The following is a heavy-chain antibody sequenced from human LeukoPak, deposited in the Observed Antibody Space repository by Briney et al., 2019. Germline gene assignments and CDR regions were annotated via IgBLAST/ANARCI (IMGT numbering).Heavy chain of an antibody. Sequence: SETLSLTCAVYGGSFSGYYWSWIRQPPGKGLEWIGEINDSGTTNYNPSLKSRVTISEDTFRNQFSLKLSSVTAADTAVYYCVRSGRYQIYWGRGTLVTVSS. V-gene: IGHV4-34*01. CDR2: INDSGTT. CDR3: VRSGRYQIY. CDR1: GGSFSGYY. D-gene: IGHD3-10*01. J-gene: IGHJ4*02.